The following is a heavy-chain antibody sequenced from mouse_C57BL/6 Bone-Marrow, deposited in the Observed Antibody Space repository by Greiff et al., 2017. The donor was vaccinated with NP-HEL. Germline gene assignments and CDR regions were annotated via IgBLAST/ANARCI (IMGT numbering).Heavy chain of an antibody. CDR3: ARGYYYGSSYVAWFAY. Sequence: VQLKQSGPELVKPGASVKISCKASGYSFTDYNMNWVKQSNGKSLEWIGVINPNYGTTSYNQKFKGKATLTVDQSSSTAYMQLNSLTSEDSAVYYCARGYYYGSSYVAWFAYWGQGTLVTVSA. V-gene: IGHV1-39*01. D-gene: IGHD1-1*01. CDR1: GYSFTDYN. J-gene: IGHJ3*01. CDR2: INPNYGTT.